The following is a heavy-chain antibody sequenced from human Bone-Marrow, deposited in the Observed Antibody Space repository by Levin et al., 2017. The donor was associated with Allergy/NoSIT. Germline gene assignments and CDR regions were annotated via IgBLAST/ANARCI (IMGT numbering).Heavy chain of an antibody. CDR2: IWYDGRNK. V-gene: IGHV3-33*01. CDR3: ARGSDGIWRGSYTFDA. Sequence: QPGGSLRLSCVASGFSFNDYGMHWVRQAPGKGLEWVAFIWYDGRNKYYADSVKGRFTISRDNSKNTLFLQMSGLSVEDTGVYYCARGSDGIWRGSYTFDAWGQGGLVTVSS. D-gene: IGHD3-3*01. J-gene: IGHJ4*02. CDR1: GFSFNDYG.